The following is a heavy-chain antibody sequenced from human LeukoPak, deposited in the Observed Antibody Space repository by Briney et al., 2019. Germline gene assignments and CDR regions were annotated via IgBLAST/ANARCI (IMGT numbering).Heavy chain of an antibody. CDR3: AKHRGAHPPYYMDV. V-gene: IGHV3-23*01. D-gene: IGHD1-26*01. CDR1: GFAFRNFA. Sequence: PGGSLRLSCEVSGFAFRNFAMSWVRQGPGQGLQWVSLLHNDGVTTYYADSVRGRFTISRDNSNNTLYLKMNIVRAEDTAVYYCAKHRGAHPPYYMDVWGKGTTVTVSS. J-gene: IGHJ6*03. CDR2: LHNDGVTT.